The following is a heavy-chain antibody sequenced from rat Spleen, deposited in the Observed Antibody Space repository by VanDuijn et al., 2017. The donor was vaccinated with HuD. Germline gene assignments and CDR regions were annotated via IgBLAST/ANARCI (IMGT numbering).Heavy chain of an antibody. CDR3: ARVGMFLTTNWFAY. CDR2: INTGSGGP. D-gene: IGHD1-10*01. CDR1: GYTFTSYY. V-gene: IGHV1-43*01. J-gene: IGHJ3*01. Sequence: QVQLQQSGAELAKPGSSVKISCKASGYTFTSYYISWIKQKTGQGLEYIGHINTGSGGPNYNEKFKGNATLTVYKSSSTAFMQLSSLTPDDSAVYYCARVGMFLTTNWFAYWGQGTLVTVSS.